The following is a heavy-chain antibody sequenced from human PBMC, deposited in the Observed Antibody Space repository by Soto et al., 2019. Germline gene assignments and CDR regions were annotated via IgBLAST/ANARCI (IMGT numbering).Heavy chain of an antibody. Sequence: ASVKVSCKASGYTFTSYDINWVRQATGQGLEWMGWMNPNSGNTGYAQKFQGRVTMTRNTSISTAYMELNSLRSEDTAVYYCARGDEQQLVRNYYYYMDVWGKGTTVTVSS. CDR2: MNPNSGNT. V-gene: IGHV1-8*01. CDR1: GYTFTSYD. CDR3: ARGDEQQLVRNYYYYMDV. D-gene: IGHD6-13*01. J-gene: IGHJ6*03.